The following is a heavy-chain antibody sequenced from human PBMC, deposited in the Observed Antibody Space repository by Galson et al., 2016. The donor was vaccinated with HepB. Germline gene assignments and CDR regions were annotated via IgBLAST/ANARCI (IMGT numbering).Heavy chain of an antibody. Sequence: SLAPSCAASGVSVSTIYFTCVRHAPGKGMVWVAMIFGSDTTYNAASVKGRFTVSRDSSKNTLSLQMNNLRVEDTGIYYCARSPVYSSSSTYDFNSGLDGWGRGATVSVS. D-gene: IGHD6-6*01. V-gene: IGHV3-66*01. CDR3: ARSPVYSSSSTYDFNSGLDG. CDR2: IFGSDTT. J-gene: IGHJ6*02. CDR1: GVSVSTIY.